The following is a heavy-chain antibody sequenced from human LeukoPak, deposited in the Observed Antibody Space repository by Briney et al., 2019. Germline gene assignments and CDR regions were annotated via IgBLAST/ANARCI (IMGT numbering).Heavy chain of an antibody. CDR3: ARGVYYYDSSGYYYFDY. CDR1: GGSISSSYSY. Sequence: SETLSLTCTVSGGSISSSYSYWGWIRQPPGKGLEWIGNIYYSGSTYYSPSLTSRVTVSVDTSENQFSLKLSSVTAADTAVYYCARGVYYYDSSGYYYFDYWGQGTLVTVSS. D-gene: IGHD3-22*01. V-gene: IGHV4-39*07. J-gene: IGHJ4*02. CDR2: IYYSGST.